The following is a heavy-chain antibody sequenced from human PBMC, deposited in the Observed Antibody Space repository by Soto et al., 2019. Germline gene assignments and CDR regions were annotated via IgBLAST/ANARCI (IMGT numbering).Heavy chain of an antibody. D-gene: IGHD2-15*01. CDR1: GGSFSGYY. CDR2: INHSGST. V-gene: IGHV4-34*01. Sequence: SETLSLTCAVYGGSFSGYYWTWIRQPPGTGLEWIGEINHSGSTNYNPSLKSRVTISVDTSKNQLSLKLTSVTAADTAVYYCARTMLLGWFDPWGQGTLVTVSS. J-gene: IGHJ5*02. CDR3: ARTMLLGWFDP.